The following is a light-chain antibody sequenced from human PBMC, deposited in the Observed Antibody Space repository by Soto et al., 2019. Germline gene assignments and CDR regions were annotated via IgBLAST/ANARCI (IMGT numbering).Light chain of an antibody. J-gene: IGKJ2*01. CDR1: QSVGGH. V-gene: IGKV3-20*01. CDR3: QQYGSSPAT. CDR2: DTS. Sequence: EIVLTQSPDSLSLSPGDRATLSCRASQSVGGHLAWYQQRPGQAPRLLIFDTSVTATGIPARFSGSGSGTDLTLTISRLEPEDFAVYYCQQYGSSPATFGQGTKLEIK.